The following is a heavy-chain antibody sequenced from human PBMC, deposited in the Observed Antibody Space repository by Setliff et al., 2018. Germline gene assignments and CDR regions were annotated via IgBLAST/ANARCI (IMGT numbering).Heavy chain of an antibody. CDR2: IGSKTYGGVG. Sequence: GGSLRLSCTTSGFTFGDYTMTWVRQAPGKGLEWVGLIGSKTYGGVGEYAASVKGRFTISRDDSKNSLYLQMNGLKTEDRAVYYCARLRLCGGRVIGPPGRYVDVWGKGTTVTVSA. J-gene: IGHJ6*04. CDR1: GFTFGDYT. CDR3: ARLRLCGGRVIGPPGRYVDV. V-gene: IGHV3-49*04. D-gene: IGHD2-15*01.